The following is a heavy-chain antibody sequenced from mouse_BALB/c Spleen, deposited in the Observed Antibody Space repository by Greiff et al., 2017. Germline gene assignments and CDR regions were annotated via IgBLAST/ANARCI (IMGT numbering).Heavy chain of an antibody. CDR2: ISSGGGST. CDR3: ARQEYGNYVRAMDY. CDR1: GFAFSSYD. V-gene: IGHV5-12-1*01. Sequence: VQGVESGGGLVKPGGSLKLSCAASGFAFSSYDMSWVRQTPEKRLEWVAYISSGGGSTYYPDTVKGRFTISRDNAKNTLYLQMSSLKSEDTAMYYCARQEYGNYVRAMDYWGQGTSVTVSS. D-gene: IGHD2-10*02. J-gene: IGHJ4*01.